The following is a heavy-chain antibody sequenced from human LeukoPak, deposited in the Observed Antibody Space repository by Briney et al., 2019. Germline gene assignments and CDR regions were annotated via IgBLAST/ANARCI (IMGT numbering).Heavy chain of an antibody. CDR3: ARDQTAEDDNSGPEDILDY. CDR2: INPSGGNT. CDR1: GYTFTKFY. V-gene: IGHV1-46*01. J-gene: IGHJ4*02. Sequence: GASVKVSCKASGYTFTKFYMHWVRQAPGQGLEWMGIINPSGGNTKYAQKFQGRVTMTRDTSTSTVYMELSGLTSEDTAVYYCARDQTAEDDNSGPEDILDYWGQGTLVTVSS. D-gene: IGHD3-22*01.